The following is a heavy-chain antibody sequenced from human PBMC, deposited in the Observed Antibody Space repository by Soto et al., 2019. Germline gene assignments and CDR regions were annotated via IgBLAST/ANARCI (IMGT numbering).Heavy chain of an antibody. Sequence: GGSLRLSCAASGSTFSSYSMNWVRQAPGKGLEWVSSISSSSSYIYYADSVKGRFTISRDNAKNSLYLQMNSLRAEDTAVYYCARGSYNENAFDIWGQGTMVTV. D-gene: IGHD1-26*01. CDR2: ISSSSSYI. V-gene: IGHV3-21*01. J-gene: IGHJ3*02. CDR3: ARGSYNENAFDI. CDR1: GSTFSSYS.